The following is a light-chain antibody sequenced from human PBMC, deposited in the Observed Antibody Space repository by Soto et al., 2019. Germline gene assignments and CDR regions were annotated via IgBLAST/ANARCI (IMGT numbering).Light chain of an antibody. CDR2: RAS. J-gene: IGKJ4*01. CDR3: QHYSSYPLS. Sequence: DIQMTQSPSTLSASVGDRVTITCRASQSISFWLAWYQKKPGKAPKFLISRASSLESGVPSRFSGSGFGTEFTLTISSLQPDDFATSFGQHYSSYPLSFGGGTKVEIK. CDR1: QSISFW. V-gene: IGKV1-5*03.